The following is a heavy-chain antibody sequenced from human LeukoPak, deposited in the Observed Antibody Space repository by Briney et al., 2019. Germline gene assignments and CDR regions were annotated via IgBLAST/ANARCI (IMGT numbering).Heavy chain of an antibody. Sequence: ASVNVSCKACGYTFTGYYMHWVRQAPGQGLEWMGWINPNSGSTNYAQKFQGRVTMTMDTSISTAYMELSKLRSYDTAVYYCGNSGRYEAFDIWGQGTMVTVSS. CDR1: GYTFTGYY. J-gene: IGHJ3*02. V-gene: IGHV1-2*02. CDR2: INPNSGST. D-gene: IGHD1-26*01. CDR3: GNSGRYEAFDI.